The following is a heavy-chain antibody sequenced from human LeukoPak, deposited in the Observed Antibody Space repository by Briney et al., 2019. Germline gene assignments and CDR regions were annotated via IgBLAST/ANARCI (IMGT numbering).Heavy chain of an antibody. Sequence: SETLSLTCAVYGGSFSGYYWSWIRQPPGKGLEWIGEINHSGSTNYNPSLKSRVTISVDTSKNQFSLKLSSVTAADTAVYYCASGPPYYYDSSGYVKWGQGTLVTVPS. V-gene: IGHV4-34*01. CDR2: INHSGST. J-gene: IGHJ4*02. CDR1: GGSFSGYY. D-gene: IGHD3-22*01. CDR3: ASGPPYYYDSSGYVK.